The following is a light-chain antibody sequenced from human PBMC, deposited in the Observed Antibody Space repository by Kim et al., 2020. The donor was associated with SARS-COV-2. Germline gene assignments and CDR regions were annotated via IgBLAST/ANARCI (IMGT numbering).Light chain of an antibody. CDR3: QQYGSSTPYI. CDR1: GCSRSH. Sequence: SPRERTHLLLQARPGCSRSHLGRDPQKPGPASRALIYCATSRGTGIPDRFSGSGAGTDLTLTISRLGPEDFAVYYWQQYGSSTPYIFGQGTNLEF. J-gene: IGKJ2*01. CDR2: CAT. V-gene: IGKV3-20*01.